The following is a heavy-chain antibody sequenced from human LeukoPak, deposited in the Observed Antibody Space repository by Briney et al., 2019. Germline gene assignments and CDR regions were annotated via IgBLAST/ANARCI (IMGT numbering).Heavy chain of an antibody. Sequence: GGSLRLSCAASGFTFSSYSMNWVRQAPGKGLEWVSSISSSSSYIYYADSVKGRFTISRDNAKNSLYLQMNSLRAEDTAVYYCATDPAAAGIGGDYWGQGTLVTVSS. D-gene: IGHD6-13*01. CDR3: ATDPAAAGIGGDY. CDR2: ISSSSSYI. J-gene: IGHJ4*02. CDR1: GFTFSSYS. V-gene: IGHV3-21*01.